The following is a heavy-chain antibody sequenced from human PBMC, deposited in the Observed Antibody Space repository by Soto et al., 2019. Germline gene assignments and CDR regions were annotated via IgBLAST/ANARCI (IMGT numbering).Heavy chain of an antibody. Sequence: ETLSLTCSVSGGAVTNSSYYWGGIRQSPGKGVEGIGSVYYMVRGYAKSSVKSRVTISVDTSKNRFSLSLTSVTASATAVYFCVSQRTTVPTHAYFDYWGPGALVTVSS. CDR2: VYYMVRG. CDR1: GGAVTNSSYY. J-gene: IGHJ4*02. CDR3: VSQRTTVPTHAYFDY. D-gene: IGHD4-17*01. V-gene: IGHV4-39*01.